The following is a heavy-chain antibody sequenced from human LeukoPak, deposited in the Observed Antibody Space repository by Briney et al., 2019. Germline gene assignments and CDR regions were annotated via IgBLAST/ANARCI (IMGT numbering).Heavy chain of an antibody. CDR2: IHPGDSDT. Sequence: GESLKISCKGSGYSFANNWIAWVRQMPGKGLEWMGIIHPGDSDTRYSPSFQGQVTISADKSISTAYLQWSSLKASDTAMYYCARRTDGSTNNLDYWGQGTLVTVSS. CDR1: GYSFANNW. V-gene: IGHV5-51*01. J-gene: IGHJ4*02. CDR3: ARRTDGSTNNLDY. D-gene: IGHD1/OR15-1a*01.